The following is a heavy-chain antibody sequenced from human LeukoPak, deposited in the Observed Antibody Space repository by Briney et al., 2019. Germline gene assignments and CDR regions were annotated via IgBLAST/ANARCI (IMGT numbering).Heavy chain of an antibody. J-gene: IGHJ4*02. CDR2: ISGSGGST. V-gene: IGHV3-23*01. Sequence: GGSLRLSCAASGFTFSSYAMSWVRQATGKGLEWVSAISGSGGSTYYADSVKGRFTISRDNSKNTPYLQMNSLRAEDTAVYYCAKDQYYDYVWGSYRYDYFDYWGQGTLVTVSS. CDR1: GFTFSSYA. CDR3: AKDQYYDYVWGSYRYDYFDY. D-gene: IGHD3-16*02.